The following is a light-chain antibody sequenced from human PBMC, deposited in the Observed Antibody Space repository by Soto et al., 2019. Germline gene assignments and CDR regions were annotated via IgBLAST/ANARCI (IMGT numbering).Light chain of an antibody. Sequence: AIQLTQSPSSLSASVGDRVTITCRASQDIGSALAWYQQKPGKAPNLLIYDASTAEGGVPSRFSGSGSGTDFILTISSLQPEDFTTYYCQQFSSFPPAITFGQGTRLEFK. V-gene: IGKV1-13*02. CDR2: DAS. J-gene: IGKJ5*01. CDR1: QDIGSA. CDR3: QQFSSFPPAIT.